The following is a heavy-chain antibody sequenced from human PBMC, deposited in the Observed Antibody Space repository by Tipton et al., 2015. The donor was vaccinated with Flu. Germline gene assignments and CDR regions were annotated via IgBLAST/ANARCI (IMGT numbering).Heavy chain of an antibody. D-gene: IGHD4-11*01. CDR2: IYHGGDT. J-gene: IGHJ5*02. Sequence: TLSLTCTVSGGSIKTSGFYWSWIRQLPGKGLEWLGYIYHGGDTHHNPSLKSRISMSVDTSKNQFSLRLSSVTAADSAVYYCARRDYSNYVSEPQNWFDPWGQGALVTVSS. CDR3: ARRDYSNYVSEPQNWFDP. CDR1: GGSIKTSGFY. V-gene: IGHV4-31*03.